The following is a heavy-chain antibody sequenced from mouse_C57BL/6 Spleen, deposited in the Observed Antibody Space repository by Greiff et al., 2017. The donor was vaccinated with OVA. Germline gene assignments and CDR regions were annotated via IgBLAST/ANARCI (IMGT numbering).Heavy chain of an antibody. CDR2: ISDGGSYT. Sequence: EVQGVESGGGLVKPGGSLKLSCAASGFTFSSYAMSWVRQTPEKRLEWVATISDGGSYTYYPDNVKGRFTISRDNAKNNLYLQMSHLKSEDTAMYYCASAIYYDYTYYAMDYWGQGTSVTVSS. CDR3: ASAIYYDYTYYAMDY. CDR1: GFTFSSYA. D-gene: IGHD2-4*01. J-gene: IGHJ4*01. V-gene: IGHV5-4*01.